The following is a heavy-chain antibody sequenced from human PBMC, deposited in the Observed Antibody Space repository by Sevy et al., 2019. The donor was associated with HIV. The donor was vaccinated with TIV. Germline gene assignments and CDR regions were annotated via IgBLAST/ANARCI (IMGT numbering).Heavy chain of an antibody. J-gene: IGHJ6*02. CDR1: GFTFSNYW. Sequence: GGSLRLSCVASGFTFSNYWMTWVRQAPGKGLEWVANIKRDGSEKYYVASVKGRFTISRDNAKKSLYLQMNSLRAEDMAVYYCARDCSSTSCLWGLDVWGQGTTVTVSS. D-gene: IGHD2-2*01. CDR2: IKRDGSEK. V-gene: IGHV3-7*03. CDR3: ARDCSSTSCLWGLDV.